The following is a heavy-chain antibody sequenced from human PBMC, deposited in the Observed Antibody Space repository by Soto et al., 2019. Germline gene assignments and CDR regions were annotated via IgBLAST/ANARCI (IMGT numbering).Heavy chain of an antibody. D-gene: IGHD5-18*01. J-gene: IGHJ4*02. CDR2: IWFNGSER. Sequence: ESGGGVVQPGRSLRLSCAASGFSFENYGMHWVRQAPGKGLEWVAAIWFNGSERKYGDSVKGRFTISRDNSKNTVFLQMSSLSAEATAVYYCVRGNGYTYGPFDNWGQGTLVTVSS. CDR1: GFSFENYG. CDR3: VRGNGYTYGPFDN. V-gene: IGHV3-33*01.